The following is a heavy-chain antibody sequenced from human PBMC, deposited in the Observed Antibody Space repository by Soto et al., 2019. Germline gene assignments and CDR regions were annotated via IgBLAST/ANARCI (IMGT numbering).Heavy chain of an antibody. D-gene: IGHD1-26*01. V-gene: IGHV4-30-4*01. CDR3: VTVNLVGAAYYFDY. Sequence: QVQLQEWGPGLVKPSQTLSLTCTVSGGSIRNGDYYWGWIRQPPGKGLEWIGYVYYSGTTYSHPSLNSRVSISVDTSENQSSLRLTSVTAADTAVYYCVTVNLVGAAYYFDYWGPGTLVTVSS. CDR1: GGSIRNGDYY. CDR2: VYYSGTT. J-gene: IGHJ4*02.